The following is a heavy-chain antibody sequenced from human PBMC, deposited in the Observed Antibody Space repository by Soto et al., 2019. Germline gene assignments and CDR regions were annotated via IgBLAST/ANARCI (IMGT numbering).Heavy chain of an antibody. J-gene: IGHJ6*02. CDR1: GASVTRDGNC. Sequence: QVQLRESGSGLVKPSQTLSLTCSVSGASVTRDGNCWTWIRQPPGKGLEFVASIYHGGSTFYNPSLRSRVTISLDRSKNQFSLKVGSVTAADTAVYYCASSSLYGMDVWGQGTTVTVSS. V-gene: IGHV4-30-2*01. CDR3: ASSSLYGMDV. CDR2: IYHGGST.